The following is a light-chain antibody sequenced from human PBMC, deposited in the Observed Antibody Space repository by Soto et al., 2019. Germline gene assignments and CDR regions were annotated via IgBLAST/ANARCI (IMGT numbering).Light chain of an antibody. Sequence: SALTQPPSASGSPGQSVTISCTGTSSDVGDYNYVSWYQQHPGKAPKLMIYEVSKRPSGVPDRFSGSKSGNTASLTVSGLQAEDEADYYCLSYAGSLYVFGTGTKLTVL. CDR3: LSYAGSLYV. CDR1: SSDVGDYNY. J-gene: IGLJ1*01. V-gene: IGLV2-8*01. CDR2: EVS.